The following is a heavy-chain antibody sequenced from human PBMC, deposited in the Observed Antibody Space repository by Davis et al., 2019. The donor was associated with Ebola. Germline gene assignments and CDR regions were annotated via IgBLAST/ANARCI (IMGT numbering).Heavy chain of an antibody. Sequence: ASVKVSCKASGYTFTSYGISWVRQAPGQGLEWMGWISAYNGNTNYAQKLQGRVTMTTDTSTSTAYMELRSLRSDDTAVYYCARHPDSGSYRVYWFDYWGQGTLVTVSS. V-gene: IGHV1-18*01. CDR1: GYTFTSYG. J-gene: IGHJ4*02. CDR3: ARHPDSGSYRVYWFDY. CDR2: ISAYNGNT. D-gene: IGHD1-26*01.